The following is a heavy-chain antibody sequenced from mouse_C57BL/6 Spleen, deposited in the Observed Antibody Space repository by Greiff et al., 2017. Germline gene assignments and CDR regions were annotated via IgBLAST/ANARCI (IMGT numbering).Heavy chain of an antibody. Sequence: QVQLQQPGAELVKPGASVKLSCKASGYTFTSYWMHWVKQRPGQGLEWIGMIHPNSGSTNYNEKFKSKATLTVDKSSSTAYMQLSSVTSEDSAVYYCARGTTNYLDDWGQGTTLTVSS. CDR1: GYTFTSYW. J-gene: IGHJ2*01. CDR3: ARGTTNYLDD. D-gene: IGHD1-1*01. CDR2: IHPNSGST. V-gene: IGHV1-64*01.